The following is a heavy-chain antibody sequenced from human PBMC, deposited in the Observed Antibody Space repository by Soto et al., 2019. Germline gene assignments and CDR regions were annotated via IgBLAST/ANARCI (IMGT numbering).Heavy chain of an antibody. D-gene: IGHD5-18*01. J-gene: IGHJ6*02. CDR2: IYHSGST. Sequence: KTSETLSLTCAVSGGSISSGGYSWSWIRQPPGKGLEWIGYIYHSGSTYYNPSLKSRVTISVDRSKNQFSLKLSSVTAADTAVYYCARDRHYGYSYGYGYYGMDVWGQGTTVTVSS. CDR1: GGSISSGGYS. V-gene: IGHV4-30-2*01. CDR3: ARDRHYGYSYGYGYYGMDV.